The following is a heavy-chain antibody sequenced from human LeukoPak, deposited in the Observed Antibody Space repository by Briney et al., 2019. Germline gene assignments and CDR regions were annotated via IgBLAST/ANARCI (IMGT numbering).Heavy chain of an antibody. CDR2: VNSDGSST. Sequence: GGSLRLSCAASGFTFSSYWMHWVRQAPGEGLVWVSRVNSDGSSTSYADSVKGRFTISRDNAKNTLYLQMNSLRAEDTAVYYCARGYGSDYWGQGTLVTVSS. CDR1: GFTFSSYW. CDR3: ARGYGSDY. J-gene: IGHJ4*02. D-gene: IGHD3-10*01. V-gene: IGHV3-74*01.